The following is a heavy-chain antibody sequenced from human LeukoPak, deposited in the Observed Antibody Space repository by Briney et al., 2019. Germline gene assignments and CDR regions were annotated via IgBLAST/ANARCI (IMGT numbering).Heavy chain of an antibody. D-gene: IGHD6-13*01. V-gene: IGHV4-59*01. CDR1: GGSIRGYY. J-gene: IGHJ4*02. CDR3: ARDGRGTSSSWSFDY. Sequence: SETLCLTCTVSGGSIRGYYWSWIRQPPRKGLEWFGNIYYGGSTNYNPSLKSRVTISVDTSKKQFSLKLSSVTAADTAVYFCARDGRGTSSSWSFDYWGQGTLITVSS. CDR2: IYYGGST.